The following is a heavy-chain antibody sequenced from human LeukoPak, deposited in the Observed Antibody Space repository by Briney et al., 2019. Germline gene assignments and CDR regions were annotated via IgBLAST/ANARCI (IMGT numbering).Heavy chain of an antibody. V-gene: IGHV4-34*01. J-gene: IGHJ5*02. CDR2: INHSGST. CDR1: GESFSGYY. D-gene: IGHD3-10*01. CDR3: ARVMALNWFDP. Sequence: PSETLSLTCAVYGESFSGYYWSWIRQPPGKGLEWIGEINHSGSTNYNPSLKSRVTISVDTSKNQFSLKLSSVTAADTAVYYCARVMALNWFDPWGQGTLVTVSS.